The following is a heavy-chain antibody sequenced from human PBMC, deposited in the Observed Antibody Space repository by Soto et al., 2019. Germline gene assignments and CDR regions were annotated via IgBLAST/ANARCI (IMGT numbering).Heavy chain of an antibody. Sequence: SETLSLPCTVSGGSITNYYWSWIRQPPGKGLEWIGYIYYSGRTSYNPSLKSRVTISVDTSNNQFSLKLNSVTAADTAIYYCFKRCVGYGNPYSSGKLHPWGQGPVV. CDR1: GGSITNYY. D-gene: IGHD2-15*01. CDR2: IYYSGRT. V-gene: IGHV4-59*08. J-gene: IGHJ5*02. CDR3: FKRCVGYGNPYSSGKLHP.